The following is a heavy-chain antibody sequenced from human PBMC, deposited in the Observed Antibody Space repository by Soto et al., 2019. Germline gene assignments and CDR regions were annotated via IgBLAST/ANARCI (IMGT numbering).Heavy chain of an antibody. D-gene: IGHD2-15*01. CDR3: ARRYCSDSYCSYFDY. J-gene: IGHJ4*02. CDR2: INHSGTT. CDR1: GGSVSCYF. V-gene: IGHV4-34*01. Sequence: PSETLSLTCAVYGGSVSCYFWSWIRQPPGKGLEWIGEINHSGTTSYSPSLDSRVTTSVDTSKNQFSLRLSSVTAADTAIYYCARRYCSDSYCSYFDYWGRGTLVTVSS.